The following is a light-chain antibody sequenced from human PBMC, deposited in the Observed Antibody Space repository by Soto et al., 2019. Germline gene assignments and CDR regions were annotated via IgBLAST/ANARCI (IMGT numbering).Light chain of an antibody. J-gene: IGLJ1*01. CDR2: EGS. Sequence: QSVLTQPASVSGSPGQSITISCTGTSSDVGSYNLVSWYQQHPGKAPKLMIYEGSKRPSGVSNRFSGSKSGNTASLTISGLQAEDEADYYCCSYAGSRYVFGTGTKVT. V-gene: IGLV2-23*01. CDR3: CSYAGSRYV. CDR1: SSDVGSYNL.